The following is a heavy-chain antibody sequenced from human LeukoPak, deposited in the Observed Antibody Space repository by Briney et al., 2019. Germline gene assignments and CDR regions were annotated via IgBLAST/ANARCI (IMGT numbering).Heavy chain of an antibody. J-gene: IGHJ5*02. V-gene: IGHV7-4-1*01. CDR3: ARGGVWFGELLYNWFDP. CDR1: GYTFTSYA. CDR2: INTNTGNP. Sequence: ASVKVSCKASGYTFTSYAMNWVRQAPGQGLEWMGWINTNTGNPTYAQGFTGRFVFSLDTPVSTAYLQICSLKAEDTAVYYCARGGVWFGELLYNWFDPWGQGTLVTVSS. D-gene: IGHD3-10*01.